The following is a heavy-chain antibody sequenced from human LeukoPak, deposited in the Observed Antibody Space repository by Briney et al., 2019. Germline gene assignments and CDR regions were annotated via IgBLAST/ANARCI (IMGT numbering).Heavy chain of an antibody. CDR2: IWYDGSNK. J-gene: IGHJ4*02. V-gene: IGHV3-33*01. CDR1: GFTFSSYG. D-gene: IGHD3-22*01. Sequence: GGSLRLSCAASGFTFSSYGMHWVRQAPGKGLEWVAVIWYDGSNKYYADSVKGRFTISRDNSKNTLYLQMSSLRAEDTAVYYCARDRYYYDSSGYPGYWGQGTLVTVSS. CDR3: ARDRYYYDSSGYPGY.